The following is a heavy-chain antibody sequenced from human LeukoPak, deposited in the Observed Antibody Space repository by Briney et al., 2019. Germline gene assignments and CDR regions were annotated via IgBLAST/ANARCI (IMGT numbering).Heavy chain of an antibody. V-gene: IGHV1-69*06. Sequence: SVKVSCKASRGTFSSYAVSWVRQAHGQGLEWMGGIIPIFGTANYAQKFQGRVTITADKSTSTAYMELSSLRSEDTAVYYCARVITMVRGSPIPGPYFDYWGQGTLFTVSS. J-gene: IGHJ4*02. D-gene: IGHD3-10*01. CDR3: ARVITMVRGSPIPGPYFDY. CDR1: RGTFSSYA. CDR2: IIPIFGTA.